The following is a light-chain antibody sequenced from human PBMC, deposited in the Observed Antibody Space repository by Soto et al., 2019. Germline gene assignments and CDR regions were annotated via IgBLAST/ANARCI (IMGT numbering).Light chain of an antibody. J-gene: IGKJ4*01. CDR3: QQYVTTPLT. CDR2: GAS. Sequence: EIVLTQSPGTLSLSPGERATLSCRASQSVSGSYIAWYQQKPGQAPRLLIYGASSRATGIPDRFSGSGSGTDFTLTISRLEPEDFAVFYCQQYVTTPLTFGGGTKVDIK. V-gene: IGKV3-20*01. CDR1: QSVSGSY.